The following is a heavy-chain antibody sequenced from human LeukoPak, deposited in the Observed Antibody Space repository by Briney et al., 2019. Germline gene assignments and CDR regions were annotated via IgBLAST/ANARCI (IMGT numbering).Heavy chain of an antibody. CDR3: ARGRSSGWKGHLDY. J-gene: IGHJ4*02. CDR1: GYTFTSYG. CDR2: ISAYNGNT. Sequence: ASVKVSCKASGYTFTSYGISWVRQAPGQGLEWMGWISAYNGNTNYSQKLQGRVTMTTVTSTSTAYMELRSLRSDDTAVYYCARGRSSGWKGHLDYWGQGTLVTVSS. D-gene: IGHD6-19*01. V-gene: IGHV1-18*04.